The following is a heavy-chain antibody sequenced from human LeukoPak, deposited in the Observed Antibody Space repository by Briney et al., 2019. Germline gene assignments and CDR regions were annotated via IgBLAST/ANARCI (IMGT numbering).Heavy chain of an antibody. CDR3: ARDVSGGASTGHFY. Sequence: ASVKVSCKASGYTFTTYNINWVRQAPGQGLEWMGWISGYSGDTKYAQNLEGRVTLTTDTSTSTTYMELRSLTSDDTAVSFCARDVSGGASTGHFYWGQGTLVTVSS. CDR2: ISGYSGDT. J-gene: IGHJ4*02. V-gene: IGHV1-18*01. CDR1: GYTFTTYN. D-gene: IGHD1-26*01.